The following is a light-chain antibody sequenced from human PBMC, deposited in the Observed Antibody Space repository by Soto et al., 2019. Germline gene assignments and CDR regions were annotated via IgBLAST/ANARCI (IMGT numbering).Light chain of an antibody. Sequence: EIVMTQSPASLSVSPGDGATLSCRASQTVASNVAWYQQKPGQGPRLLIHGASTRAAGVPARFSGSGSGTDFILTIRSLQSEDFAVYYCQEYHNWPPQYTFGQGTKLQIK. CDR2: GAS. V-gene: IGKV3-15*01. CDR3: QEYHNWPPQYT. CDR1: QTVASN. J-gene: IGKJ2*01.